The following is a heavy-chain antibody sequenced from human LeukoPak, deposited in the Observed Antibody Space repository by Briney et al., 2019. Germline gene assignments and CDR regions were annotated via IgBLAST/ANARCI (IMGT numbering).Heavy chain of an antibody. CDR3: ARWDVHHYCMDV. J-gene: IGHJ6*03. D-gene: IGHD1-26*01. CDR1: GYTFTSYY. CDR2: INPSGGST. V-gene: IGHV1-46*01. Sequence: ASVKVSCKASGYTFTSYYMHWVRQAPGQGLEWMGIINPSGGSTSYAQKFQGRVTMTRDTSTSTVYVELNSLGSENTAVYYCARWDVHHYCMDVWGIGTTVTVSS.